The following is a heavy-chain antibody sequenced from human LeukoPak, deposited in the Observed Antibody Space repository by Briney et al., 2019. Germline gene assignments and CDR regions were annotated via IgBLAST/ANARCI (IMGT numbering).Heavy chain of an antibody. J-gene: IGHJ3*02. CDR1: GFTFSSYG. CDR3: AKLGVRGVIRGGDAFDI. V-gene: IGHV3-30*18. CDR2: ISYGGSNK. D-gene: IGHD3-10*01. Sequence: GGSLRLSCAASGFTFSSYGMHWVRQASGKGLEWEAVISYGGSNKYYADSVKGRFTISRDNSKNTLYLQMNSLRAEDTAVYYCAKLGVRGVIRGGDAFDIWGQGTMVTVSS.